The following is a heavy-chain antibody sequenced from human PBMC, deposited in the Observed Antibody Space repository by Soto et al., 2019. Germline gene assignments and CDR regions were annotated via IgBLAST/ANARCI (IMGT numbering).Heavy chain of an antibody. CDR2: ISGSGGST. V-gene: IGHV3-23*01. CDR3: AKGLIAAAYFDY. J-gene: IGHJ4*02. Sequence: PGWSLRLSCAACGFTFSSYAMSWVRQAPGKGLEWVSAISGSGGSTYYADSVKGRFTISRDNSKNTLYLQMNSLRAEDTAVYYCAKGLIAAAYFDYWGQGTLVTVSS. D-gene: IGHD6-13*01. CDR1: GFTFSSYA.